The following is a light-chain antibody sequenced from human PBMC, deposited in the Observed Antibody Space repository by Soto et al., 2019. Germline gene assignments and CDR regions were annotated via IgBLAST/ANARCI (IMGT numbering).Light chain of an antibody. CDR1: QTVSSTY. Sequence: EIVLTQSPGTLSLSPGERATLSCRASQTVSSTYIAWYQQSPGQPPRLLIYGASSRATGIPDRFSGSGSGTDFTLTISRQEPEDFAVYFCQQYGRSPPFTFGQGTKVEIK. J-gene: IGKJ2*01. CDR2: GAS. V-gene: IGKV3-20*01. CDR3: QQYGRSPPFT.